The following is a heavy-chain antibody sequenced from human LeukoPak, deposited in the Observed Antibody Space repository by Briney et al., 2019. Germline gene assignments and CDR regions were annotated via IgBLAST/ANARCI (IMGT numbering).Heavy chain of an antibody. V-gene: IGHV5-51*01. CDR3: ARPDFVDAFDI. J-gene: IGHJ3*02. CDR1: GYSFTSHW. Sequence: GESLKISCKGSGYSFTSHWIGWVRQVPGKGLEWMGIIYPGDSDTRYSPSFQGQVIISADKSISTAYLQWSSLKASDTAMYYCARPDFVDAFDIWGQGTMVTVSS. D-gene: IGHD3-3*01. CDR2: IYPGDSDT.